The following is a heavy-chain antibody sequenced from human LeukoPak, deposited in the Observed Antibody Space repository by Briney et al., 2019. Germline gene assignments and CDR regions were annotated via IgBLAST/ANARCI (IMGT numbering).Heavy chain of an antibody. D-gene: IGHD3-22*01. CDR2: INHSGST. CDR1: GGSFSNYY. V-gene: IGHV4-34*01. CDR3: ARMPADYYDSSGYYIGGYFDY. J-gene: IGHJ4*02. Sequence: SETLSLTCAVYGGSFSNYYWSWIRQPPGKGLEWIGEINHSGSTNYNPSLKSRVTISVDTSKNQFSLKLSSVTAADTAVYYCARMPADYYDSSGYYIGGYFDYWGQGTLVTVSS.